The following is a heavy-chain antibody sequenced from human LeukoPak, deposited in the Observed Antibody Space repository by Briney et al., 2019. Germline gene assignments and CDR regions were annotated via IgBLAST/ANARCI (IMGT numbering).Heavy chain of an antibody. CDR3: AKTIRAPIAAAGTRYFDY. CDR1: GFTFSSYA. J-gene: IGHJ4*02. V-gene: IGHV3-23*01. Sequence: GGSLRLSCAASGFTFSSYAMSWVRQAPGKGLEWVSAISGSGGSTYYADSVKGRFTISRDNSKNTLYLQMNSLRAEDTAVYYCAKTIRAPIAAAGTRYFDYWGQGTLVTVSS. D-gene: IGHD6-13*01. CDR2: ISGSGGST.